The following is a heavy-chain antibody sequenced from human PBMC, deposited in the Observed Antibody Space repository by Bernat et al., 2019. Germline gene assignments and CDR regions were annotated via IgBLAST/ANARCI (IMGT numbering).Heavy chain of an antibody. CDR2: INHSGST. Sequence: QVQLQQWGAGLLKPSETLSLTCAVYGGSFSGYYWSWIRQPPGKGLEWIGEINHSGSTNYNPSLKSRVTISVDTSKNQFSLKLSSVTAADTAVYYCAREDSSGWYDGWFDPWGQGTLVTVSS. V-gene: IGHV4-34*01. D-gene: IGHD6-19*01. CDR1: GGSFSGYY. J-gene: IGHJ5*02. CDR3: AREDSSGWYDGWFDP.